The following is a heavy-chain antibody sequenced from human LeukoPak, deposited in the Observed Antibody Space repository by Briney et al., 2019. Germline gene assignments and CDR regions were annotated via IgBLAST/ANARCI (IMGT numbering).Heavy chain of an antibody. CDR2: IWNDGSNE. CDR1: GFTFSHFG. V-gene: IGHV3-33*06. J-gene: IGHJ4*02. D-gene: IGHD4-11*01. Sequence: PGGSLRLSCAASGFTFSHFGMHWVRQAPGKGLEGVAVIWNDGSNEYYADYVKGRFTISRDNSKNTVSLQMNSLRDEDTAVYYCAKDAQRGFDYSNSLEYWGQGTLVTVSS. CDR3: AKDAQRGFDYSNSLEY.